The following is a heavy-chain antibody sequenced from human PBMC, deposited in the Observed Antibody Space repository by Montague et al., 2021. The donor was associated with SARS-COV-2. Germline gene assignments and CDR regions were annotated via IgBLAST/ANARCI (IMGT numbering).Heavy chain of an antibody. D-gene: IGHD3-10*02. CDR1: DASFSDYW. Sequence: SETLSLTCAVYDASFSDYWWSWVRQPPGKGLEWIGNINHRGNTNYNPSLKSRVTISVDTSKHQFSLKLNSVTAADTAIYYCARGVPGYWGQGTLVTVSS. V-gene: IGHV4-34*01. CDR3: ARGVPGY. CDR2: INHRGNT. J-gene: IGHJ4*02.